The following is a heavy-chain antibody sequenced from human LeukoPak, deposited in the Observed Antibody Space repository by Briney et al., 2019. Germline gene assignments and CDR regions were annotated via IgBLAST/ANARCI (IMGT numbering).Heavy chain of an antibody. CDR1: GFTFSSYA. CDR2: ISSNGGST. J-gene: IGHJ4*02. CDR3: ARACAGWGADDY. Sequence: GGSLRLSCAASGFTFSSYAMHWVRQAPGKGLEYVSAISSNGGSTYYANSVKGRFTISRDNSKNTLYLQMGSLRAGDMAVYYCARACAGWGADDYWGQGTLVTVSS. V-gene: IGHV3-64*01. D-gene: IGHD1-26*01.